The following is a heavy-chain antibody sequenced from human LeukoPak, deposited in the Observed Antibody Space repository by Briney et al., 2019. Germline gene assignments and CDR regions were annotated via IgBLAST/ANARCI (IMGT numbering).Heavy chain of an antibody. CDR3: ARQESLGGNSDGMDV. CDR2: IYSGGST. CDR1: GFTFSSNY. V-gene: IGHV3-53*01. D-gene: IGHD4-23*01. J-gene: IGHJ6*02. Sequence: GGSLRLSCAASGFTFSSNYMSWVRQAPGKGLEWVSVIYSGGSTYYADSVKGRFTISRDNSKNTLYLQMNSLRAEDTAVYYCARQESLGGNSDGMDVWGQGTTVTVSS.